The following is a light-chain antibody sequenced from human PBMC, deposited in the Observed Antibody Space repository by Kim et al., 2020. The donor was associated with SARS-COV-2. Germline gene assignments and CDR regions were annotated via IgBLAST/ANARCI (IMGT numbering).Light chain of an antibody. CDR1: KLGDKY. CDR3: QAWDSSTVV. CDR2: QDN. V-gene: IGLV3-1*01. Sequence: SYELTQPPSVSVSPGQTASITCSGDKLGDKYACWYQQKPGQSPVLVMYQDNKRPSGVPERFSGSSSGNTATLTISRTQATDEADYYCQAWDSSTVVFGGG. J-gene: IGLJ3*02.